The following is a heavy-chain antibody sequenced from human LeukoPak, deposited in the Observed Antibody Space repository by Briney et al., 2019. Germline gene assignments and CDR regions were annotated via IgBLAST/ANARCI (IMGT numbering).Heavy chain of an antibody. CDR2: INPNSGGT. Sequence: ASVKVSCKASGYTFTGYYMHWVRQAPGQGLEWMGWINPNSGGTNYAQKFQGRVTMTRDTSISTAYMELSRLRSDDTAVYYCARDLDNDYGDYDGPYYYYGMDVWGQGTTVTVSS. CDR1: GYTFTGYY. V-gene: IGHV1-2*02. J-gene: IGHJ6*02. CDR3: ARDLDNDYGDYDGPYYYYGMDV. D-gene: IGHD4-17*01.